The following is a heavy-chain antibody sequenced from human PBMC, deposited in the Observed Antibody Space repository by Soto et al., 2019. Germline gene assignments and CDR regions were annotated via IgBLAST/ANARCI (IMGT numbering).Heavy chain of an antibody. Sequence: SETLSLTCAVYGGSFSGYYLSWIRQPPGKGLEWIGEINHSGSTNYNPSLKSRVTISVDTSKNQFSLKLSSVTAADTAVYYCARGVRYCSGGSCYSVDPALGYWGQGTLVTVSS. V-gene: IGHV4-34*01. D-gene: IGHD2-15*01. J-gene: IGHJ4*02. CDR1: GGSFSGYY. CDR2: INHSGST. CDR3: ARGVRYCSGGSCYSVDPALGY.